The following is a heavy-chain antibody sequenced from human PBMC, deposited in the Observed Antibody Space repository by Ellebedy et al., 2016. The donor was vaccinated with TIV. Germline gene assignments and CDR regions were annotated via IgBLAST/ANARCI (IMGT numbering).Heavy chain of an antibody. V-gene: IGHV3-74*01. J-gene: IGHJ4*02. CDR1: GFTLSHYW. Sequence: GESLKISXAASGFTLSHYWVHWVRQAPGKGLVWVSRINPAGSLTDYADSVKGRFIVSRDNAKNTVDLQMNSLSAEDTAVYYCASDMTGAQDSWGQGRLVTISS. CDR3: ASDMTGAQDS. D-gene: IGHD3-9*01. CDR2: INPAGSLT.